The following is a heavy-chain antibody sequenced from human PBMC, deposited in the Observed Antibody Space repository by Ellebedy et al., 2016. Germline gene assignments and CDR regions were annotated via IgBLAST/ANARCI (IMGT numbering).Heavy chain of an antibody. J-gene: IGHJ4*02. Sequence: SETLSLTXAVYAVSFSDYYWSWIRQSPGKGLEWIGEINHSGSTKYNPSLKSRVTMSVDTSKIQFSLRLSSVTAADTAVYYCARGDGSGSLIDYWGQGTLVTV. D-gene: IGHD3-10*01. V-gene: IGHV4-34*01. CDR1: AVSFSDYY. CDR3: ARGDGSGSLIDY. CDR2: INHSGST.